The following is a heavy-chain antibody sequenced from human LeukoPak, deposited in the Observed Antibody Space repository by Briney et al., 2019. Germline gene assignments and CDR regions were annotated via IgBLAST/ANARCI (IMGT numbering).Heavy chain of an antibody. CDR3: AREWSYPDAFDI. CDR2: ISYTGST. D-gene: IGHD1-26*01. V-gene: IGHV4-59*01. J-gene: IGHJ3*02. CDR1: GGSICSYY. Sequence: SETLSLTCTVSGGSICSYYWSWIRQPPGKGLEWIGYISYTGSTNYNPSLKSRVTISVDTSKNQFSLKLSSVTAADTAVYYCAREWSYPDAFDIWGQGTMVTVSS.